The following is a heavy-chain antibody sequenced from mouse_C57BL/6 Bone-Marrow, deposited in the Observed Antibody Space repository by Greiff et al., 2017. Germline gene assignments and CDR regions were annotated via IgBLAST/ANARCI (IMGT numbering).Heavy chain of an antibody. J-gene: IGHJ1*03. V-gene: IGHV1-64*01. CDR1: GYTFTSYW. CDR2: IHPNSGST. D-gene: IGHD1-1*01. CDR3: ARDITTVVADV. Sequence: QVQLQQPGAELVKPGASVKLSCKASGYTFTSYWMHWVKQRPGQGLEWIGMIHPNSGSTNYNEKFKSKATLTVDKSYSTAYMQLSSLTSEDSAVYYCARDITTVVADVWGTGTTVTVSS.